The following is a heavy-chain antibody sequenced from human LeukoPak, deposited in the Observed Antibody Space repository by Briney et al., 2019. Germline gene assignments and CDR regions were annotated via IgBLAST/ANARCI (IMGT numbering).Heavy chain of an antibody. J-gene: IGHJ4*02. Sequence: GGSLRLSCAASGFTFDDYGMSWVRQAPGKXXEWVSGINWNGGSTGYADSVKGRFTISRDNAKNSLYLQMNSLRAEDTALYHCAREGQSGTPNNYDFWSGCYTHRTYYFDYWGQGTLVTVSS. D-gene: IGHD3-3*01. V-gene: IGHV3-20*01. CDR2: INWNGGST. CDR1: GFTFDDYG. CDR3: AREGQSGTPNNYDFWSGCYTHRTYYFDY.